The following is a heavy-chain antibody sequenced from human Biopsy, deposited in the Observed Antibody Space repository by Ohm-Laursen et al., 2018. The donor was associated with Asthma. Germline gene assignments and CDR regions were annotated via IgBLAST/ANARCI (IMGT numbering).Heavy chain of an antibody. D-gene: IGHD2-8*02. J-gene: IGHJ4*02. CDR1: GFTFSNYA. Sequence: SLRLSCTASGFTFSNYAMTWVRQAPGKGLEWVSAISGGGGGTKYADSVKGRFTISRDNSKNTLSLQMSSLRAEDTALYYCARGDTGGWSQYYFDYWGQGTLVTVSS. CDR2: ISGGGGGT. CDR3: ARGDTGGWSQYYFDY. V-gene: IGHV3-23*01.